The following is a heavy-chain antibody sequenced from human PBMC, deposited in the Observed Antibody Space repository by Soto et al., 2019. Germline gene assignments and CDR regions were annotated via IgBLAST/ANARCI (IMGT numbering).Heavy chain of an antibody. CDR1: GGSISSGGSS. Sequence: PSETLSLTCAVSGGSISSGGSSWSWIRQPPGKGLEWIGYIYHSGSTYYNPSLKSRFTISRDNAKNSLYLQMNSLRAEDTAVYYCARDYYGSGSYYWFDPWGQGTLVTVSS. D-gene: IGHD3-10*01. J-gene: IGHJ5*02. V-gene: IGHV4-30-2*01. CDR2: IYHSGST. CDR3: ARDYYGSGSYYWFDP.